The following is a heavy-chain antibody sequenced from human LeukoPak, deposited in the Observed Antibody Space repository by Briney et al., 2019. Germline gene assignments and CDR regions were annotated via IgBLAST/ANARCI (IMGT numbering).Heavy chain of an antibody. CDR1: GFTFTSSA. CDR3: ARDILGRSNGGSNYFGMEV. Sequence: GTSVKVSCKASGFTFTSSAVHWVRQAPGQGLEWMGCIDLYTGGAHYAQKFQDWLSMTRDTSINTAYMELSSLRSDDAAVYYCARDILGRSNGGSNYFGMEVWGQGTTVTVS. J-gene: IGHJ6*02. V-gene: IGHV1-2*04. CDR2: IDLYTGGA. D-gene: IGHD2-15*01.